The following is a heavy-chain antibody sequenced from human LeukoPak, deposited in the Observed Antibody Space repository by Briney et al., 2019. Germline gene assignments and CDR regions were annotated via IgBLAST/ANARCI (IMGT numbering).Heavy chain of an antibody. CDR2: IRYDGSNQ. Sequence: GSLRLSCAASGFPFSSYGMHWVRQAPGKGLEWVAYIRYDGSNQYYADSVKGRFTISRDNAKNSLYLQMNSLRAEDTAVYYCARENYYYYYMDVWGKGTTVTVSS. CDR1: GFPFSSYG. J-gene: IGHJ6*03. CDR3: ARENYYYYYMDV. V-gene: IGHV3-30*02.